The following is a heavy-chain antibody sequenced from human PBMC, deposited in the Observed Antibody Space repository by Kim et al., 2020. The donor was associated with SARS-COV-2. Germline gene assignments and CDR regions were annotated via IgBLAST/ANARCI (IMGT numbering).Heavy chain of an antibody. Sequence: GGSLRLSCAASGFTFNSYNMNWVRQAPGKGLEWVSSISTSSSYIHYADSVKGRFTISRDNAKNSLYLQMNSLRVDDTAVYYCARTTGSGSYWGQGTLVTVAS. V-gene: IGHV3-21*01. CDR3: ARTTGSGSY. J-gene: IGHJ4*02. CDR2: ISTSSSYI. CDR1: GFTFNSYN. D-gene: IGHD1-26*01.